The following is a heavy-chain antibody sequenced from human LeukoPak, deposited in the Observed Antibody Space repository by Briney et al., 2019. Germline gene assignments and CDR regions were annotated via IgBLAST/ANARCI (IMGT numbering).Heavy chain of an antibody. V-gene: IGHV4-39*07. J-gene: IGHJ4*02. D-gene: IGHD3-10*01. Sequence: SETLSLTCTVSGGSISSSTYYWGWIRRPPGKGLEWIGSIYYSGTTYYNPSLKSRVTMSVDTSKNQFSLKLRAVNAAEKAVYFCARQELSYGSGSHFDYWGQGILVTVSS. CDR1: GGSISSSTYY. CDR3: ARQELSYGSGSHFDY. CDR2: IYYSGTT.